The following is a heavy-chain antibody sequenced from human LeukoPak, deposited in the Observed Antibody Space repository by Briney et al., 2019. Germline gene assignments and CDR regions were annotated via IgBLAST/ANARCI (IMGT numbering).Heavy chain of an antibody. CDR2: ISSNGGST. J-gene: IGHJ3*02. Sequence: GRSLRLSCAASGFTFSSYGMHWVRQAPGKGLEYVSAISSNGGSTYYADSVKGRFTISRDNSKNTLYLQMGSLRAEDMAVYYCARGAWENDYGDAFDIWGQGTMVTVSS. CDR1: GFTFSSYG. D-gene: IGHD4-17*01. CDR3: ARGAWENDYGDAFDI. V-gene: IGHV3-64*02.